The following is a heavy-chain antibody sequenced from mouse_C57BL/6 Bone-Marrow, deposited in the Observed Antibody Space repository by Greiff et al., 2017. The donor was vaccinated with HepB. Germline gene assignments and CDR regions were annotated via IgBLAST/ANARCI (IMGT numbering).Heavy chain of an antibody. Sequence: VPLQQSGPELARPWASVTISCQAFYTFSRRVHFAIRDTNYWMQWVKQRPGQGLEWIGAIYPGNGDTSYNQTFKGKASLTADKSSSTADRQLSSLTSEDAAGYYWALGNPWYFDVWGTGTTVTVSS. CDR1: YTFSRRVH. J-gene: IGHJ1*03. CDR3: SEDAAGYYWALGNPWYFDV. D-gene: IGHD2-1*01. V-gene: IGHV1-87*01. CDR2: GQGLEWIG.